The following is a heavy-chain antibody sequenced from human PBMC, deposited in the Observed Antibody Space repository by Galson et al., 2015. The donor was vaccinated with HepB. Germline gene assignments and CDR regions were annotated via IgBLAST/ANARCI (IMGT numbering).Heavy chain of an antibody. V-gene: IGHV3-23*01. Sequence: LRLSCAVSGFTFSSYAMSWVRQAPGKGLEWVSAISGSGGSTYYADSVKGRFTISRDNSKNTLYLQMNSLRAEDTAVYYCAKDTYHNDAFDIWGQGTMVTVSS. D-gene: IGHD3-16*01. CDR1: GFTFSSYA. J-gene: IGHJ3*02. CDR3: AKDTYHNDAFDI. CDR2: ISGSGGST.